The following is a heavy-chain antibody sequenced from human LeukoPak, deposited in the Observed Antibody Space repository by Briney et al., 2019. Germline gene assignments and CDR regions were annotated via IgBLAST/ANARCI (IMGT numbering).Heavy chain of an antibody. Sequence: GGSLRLSCAVSGFTFSNYAIHWVRQAPGKGLEWVAFISYDGSTKYYADSVKGRFTISRDNSQNTLDLQMNSLRAEDTAVYYCAQNRITMVRGYYWGQGTLVTVSS. D-gene: IGHD3-10*01. CDR1: GFTFSNYA. CDR3: AQNRITMVRGYY. V-gene: IGHV3-30-3*01. CDR2: ISYDGSTK. J-gene: IGHJ4*02.